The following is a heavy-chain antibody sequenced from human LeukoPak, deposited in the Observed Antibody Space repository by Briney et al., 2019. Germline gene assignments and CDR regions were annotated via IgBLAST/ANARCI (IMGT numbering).Heavy chain of an antibody. CDR1: GGSISGYY. V-gene: IGHV4-34*01. J-gene: IGHJ4*02. CDR3: AGAGMTGYYILGY. D-gene: IGHD3-9*01. Sequence: SETLSLTCAVYGGSISGYYWSWIRQPPGKGLEWIGEINHSGSTNYNPSLKSRVTISVDTSKNQFSLKLSSVTAADTAVYYCAGAGMTGYYILGYWGQGTLVTVSS. CDR2: INHSGST.